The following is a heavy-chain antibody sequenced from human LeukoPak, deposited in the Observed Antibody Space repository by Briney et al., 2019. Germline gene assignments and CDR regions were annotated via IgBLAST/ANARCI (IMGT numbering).Heavy chain of an antibody. CDR1: GFTFSSYS. CDR2: ISSTSSYI. V-gene: IGHV3-21*01. CDR3: ARWGTGTNAFDI. Sequence: PGGSLRLSCAASGFTFSSYSMHWVRQAPGKGLEWVSSISSTSSYIYHADSVKGRFTISRDNAKNSLYLQMNSLRAEDTAVYYCARWGTGTNAFDIWGQGTMVTVSS. J-gene: IGHJ3*02. D-gene: IGHD1-1*01.